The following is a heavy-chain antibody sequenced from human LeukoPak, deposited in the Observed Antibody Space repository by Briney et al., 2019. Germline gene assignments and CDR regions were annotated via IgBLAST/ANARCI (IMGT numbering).Heavy chain of an antibody. CDR3: ARLESTKYYDFWSGYERGLTDY. CDR1: GYTFTGYY. V-gene: IGHV1-2*02. CDR2: INPNSGGT. D-gene: IGHD3-3*01. Sequence: GASVTVSGKASGYTFTGYYMHWVRQAPGQGLEWMGWINPNSGGTNYAQKFQGRVTMTRDTSISTAYMELSRLRSDDTAVYYCARLESTKYYDFWSGYERGLTDYWGQGTLVTVSS. J-gene: IGHJ4*02.